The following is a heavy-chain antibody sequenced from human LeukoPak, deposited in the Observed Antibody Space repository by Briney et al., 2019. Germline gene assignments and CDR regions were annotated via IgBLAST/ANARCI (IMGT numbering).Heavy chain of an antibody. D-gene: IGHD4-17*01. J-gene: IGHJ4*02. CDR3: ARDHNYGFDN. CDR1: GFTFSDYS. CDR2: IGISSGNT. Sequence: GGSLRLSCVASGFTFSDYSLNWVRQAPGKGLEWISYIGISSGNTKYADSVKGRFTISGDNAKNSLYLQMNSLRVEDTAVYYCARDHNYGFDNWGQGTLVTVSS. V-gene: IGHV3-48*04.